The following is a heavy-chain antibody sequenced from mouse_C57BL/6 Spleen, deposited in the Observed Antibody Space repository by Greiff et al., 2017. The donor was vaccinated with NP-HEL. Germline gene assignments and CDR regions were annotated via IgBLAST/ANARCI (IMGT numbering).Heavy chain of an antibody. D-gene: IGHD1-1*01. CDR3: ARGTTVVGGAMDY. J-gene: IGHJ4*01. Sequence: VQVVESGAELVKPGASVKISCKASGYAFSSYWMNWVKQRPGKGLEWIGQIYPGDGDTNYNGKFKGKATLTADKSSSTAYMQLSSLTSEDSAVYFCARGTTVVGGAMDYWGQGTSVTVSS. V-gene: IGHV1-80*01. CDR2: IYPGDGDT. CDR1: GYAFSSYW.